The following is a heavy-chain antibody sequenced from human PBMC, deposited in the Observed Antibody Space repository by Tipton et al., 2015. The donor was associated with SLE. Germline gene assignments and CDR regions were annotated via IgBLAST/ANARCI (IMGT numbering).Heavy chain of an antibody. V-gene: IGHV4-59*01. Sequence: TLSLTCTVSGGSISSYYWSWIRQPPGKGLEWIGYIYYSGSTNYNPSLKSRVTISVDTSKNQFSLKLSSVTAADTAVYYCARHPVLLWFREFRAFDIWGQGTMITVSS. D-gene: IGHD3-10*01. CDR2: IYYSGST. J-gene: IGHJ3*02. CDR3: ARHPVLLWFREFRAFDI. CDR1: GGSISSYY.